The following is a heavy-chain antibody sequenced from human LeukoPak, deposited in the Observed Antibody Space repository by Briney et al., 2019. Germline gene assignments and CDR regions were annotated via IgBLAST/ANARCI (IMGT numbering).Heavy chain of an antibody. CDR3: AKDLEIQNEQWLVRDKYYFYGMDV. Sequence: AGGSLRLSCAASGFTFSSYGMHWVRQAPGKGLEWVAVISYDGSIKYYADSVKGRFTISRDNSRNTLHLQMNSLRAEDTAVYYCAKDLEIQNEQWLVRDKYYFYGMDVWGQGTTVTVSS. J-gene: IGHJ6*02. D-gene: IGHD6-19*01. CDR1: GFTFSSYG. CDR2: ISYDGSIK. V-gene: IGHV3-30*18.